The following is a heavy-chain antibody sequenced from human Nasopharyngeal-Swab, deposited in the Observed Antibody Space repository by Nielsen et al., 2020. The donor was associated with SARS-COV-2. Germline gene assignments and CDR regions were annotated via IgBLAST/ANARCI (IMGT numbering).Heavy chain of an antibody. CDR3: ARGPVDTAMVGAFDI. CDR1: GYTFTSYD. J-gene: IGHJ3*02. CDR2: MNPNSGNT. V-gene: IGHV1-8*01. Sequence: ASVKVSCKASGYTFTSYDINWVRQATGQGLEWMGWMNPNSGNTGYAQKFQGRVTMTRDTSTSTVYMELSSLRSEDTAVYYCARGPVDTAMVGAFDIWGQGTMVTVSS. D-gene: IGHD5-18*01.